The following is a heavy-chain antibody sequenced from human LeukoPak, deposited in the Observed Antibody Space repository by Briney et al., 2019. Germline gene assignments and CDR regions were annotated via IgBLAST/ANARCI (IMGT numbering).Heavy chain of an antibody. CDR1: GFTFSSYG. D-gene: IGHD3-22*01. Sequence: PGRSLRLSCAASGFTFSSYGMHWVRQAPGKGLEWVSYISSSSSTIYYADSVKGRFTISRDNAKNSLYLQMNSLRAEDTAVYYCARDLYYYDSSGYYSYGSDAFDIWGQGTMVTVSS. CDR2: ISSSSSTI. V-gene: IGHV3-48*01. J-gene: IGHJ3*02. CDR3: ARDLYYYDSSGYYSYGSDAFDI.